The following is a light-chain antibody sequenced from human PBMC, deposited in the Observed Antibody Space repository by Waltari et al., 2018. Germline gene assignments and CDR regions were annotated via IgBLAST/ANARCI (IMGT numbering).Light chain of an antibody. J-gene: IGKJ1*01. CDR2: KAS. CDR1: QSITSW. Sequence: DIQMTQSPSTLSASVGDRVTITCRASQSITSWLAWYQQKPGKAPKLLIYKASNLESGVPSRFSGRGSGTEFTLTISSLQPDDFATYYCQQYDNYPWTFGQGTKVEI. CDR3: QQYDNYPWT. V-gene: IGKV1-5*03.